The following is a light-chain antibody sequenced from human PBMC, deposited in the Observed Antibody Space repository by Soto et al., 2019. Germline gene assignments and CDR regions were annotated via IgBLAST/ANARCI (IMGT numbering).Light chain of an antibody. J-gene: IGKJ1*01. CDR1: QSVSSN. V-gene: IGKV3-15*01. Sequence: EIVMTQSPATLSVSPGERATLSCRASQSVSSNLAWYQQKPGQAPRLLIYGASTRATGIPARFSGSGSGTEFTLTISSLHSEDFAVYYCQQYSNWPTWTFGQGTKVDIK. CDR2: GAS. CDR3: QQYSNWPTWT.